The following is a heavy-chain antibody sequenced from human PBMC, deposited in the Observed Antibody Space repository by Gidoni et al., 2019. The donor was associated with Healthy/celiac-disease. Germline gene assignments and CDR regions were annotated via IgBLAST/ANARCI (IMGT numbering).Heavy chain of an antibody. CDR3: ARQSYDSSGYYLD. J-gene: IGHJ4*02. D-gene: IGHD3-22*01. V-gene: IGHV4-39*01. Sequence: QLQLQESGPGLVKPSETLSLPCPVSGGSISSSSYYWGWIRQPPGKGLEGIGSIYYSGSTYYNPSLKSRVTISVDTSKNQFSLKLSSVTAADTAVYYCARQSYDSSGYYLDWGQGTLVTVSS. CDR2: IYYSGST. CDR1: GGSISSSSYY.